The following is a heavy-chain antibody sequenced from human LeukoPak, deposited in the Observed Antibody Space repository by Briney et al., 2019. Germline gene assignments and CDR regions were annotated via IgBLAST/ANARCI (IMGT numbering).Heavy chain of an antibody. J-gene: IGHJ4*02. CDR3: ARGPVAGQGNY. CDR1: GFTFSSYW. D-gene: IGHD6-19*01. CDR2: INSDGSST. Sequence: PGGSLRLSCAPSGFTFSSYWMHWVRQAPGKGLVWVSRINSDGSSTSYADSVKGRFTISRDNAKNTLYLQMNSLRAEDTAVYYCARGPVAGQGNYWGQGTLVTVSA. V-gene: IGHV3-74*01.